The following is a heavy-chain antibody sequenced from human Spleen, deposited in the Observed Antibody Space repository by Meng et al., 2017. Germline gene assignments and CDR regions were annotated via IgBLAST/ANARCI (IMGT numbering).Heavy chain of an antibody. V-gene: IGHV3-30*18. CDR3: AKGAAAHPDWYFDL. CDR2: ISSDRSNN. J-gene: IGHJ2*01. Sequence: QVQLVESGGGVVQPGRSLRLSCAASGFTFSSYGMHWVRQAPGKGLEWVAVISSDRSNNYYADSVKGRFTISRDNSKNTLFLQMNSLRAEDTAVYYCAKGAAAHPDWYFDLWGRGTLVTVSS. CDR1: GFTFSSYG. D-gene: IGHD6-6*01.